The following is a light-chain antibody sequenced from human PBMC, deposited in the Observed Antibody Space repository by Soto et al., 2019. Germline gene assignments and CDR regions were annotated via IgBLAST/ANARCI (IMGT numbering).Light chain of an antibody. J-gene: IGKJ1*01. Sequence: DIVLTQSPATLSVSPGARQTLSGRASQSVSSSYLAWYQQKPGQAPRLLIYGASSRATGIPDRFSGSGSGTDFTLTISRLEPEDFAVYYCQQYGSSPWTFGQGTKVDI. CDR3: QQYGSSPWT. V-gene: IGKV3-20*01. CDR2: GAS. CDR1: QSVSSSY.